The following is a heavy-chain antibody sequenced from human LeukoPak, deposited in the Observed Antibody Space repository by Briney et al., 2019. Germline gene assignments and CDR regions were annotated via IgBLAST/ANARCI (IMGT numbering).Heavy chain of an antibody. D-gene: IGHD6-13*01. CDR3: ARIGYSSSSFDY. CDR1: GFRFSNYW. V-gene: IGHV3-7*01. Sequence: GGSLRLSCAASGFRFSNYWMRWVRQAPGKGLEWVANIKQDGSEIDSVDSMKGRFTISRDNAKNSVYLQVNSLRGEDTAVYYCARIGYSSSSFDYWGQGAQVTVSS. J-gene: IGHJ4*02. CDR2: IKQDGSEI.